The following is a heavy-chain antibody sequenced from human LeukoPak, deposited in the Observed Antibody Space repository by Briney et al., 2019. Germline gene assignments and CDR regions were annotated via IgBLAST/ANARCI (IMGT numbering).Heavy chain of an antibody. CDR2: IYNSETT. CDR1: GASISRYY. Sequence: MPSETLSLTCTVSGASISRYYWSWIRQSPGKGLEWIGYIYNSETTNYNPSLKSRVAMSLYTSKSQFSLRLRSVTAADTALYFCAGGGYCSSASCFAPLFDWWGRGILVTVSS. V-gene: IGHV4-59*01. J-gene: IGHJ4*02. D-gene: IGHD2-2*01. CDR3: AGGGYCSSASCFAPLFDW.